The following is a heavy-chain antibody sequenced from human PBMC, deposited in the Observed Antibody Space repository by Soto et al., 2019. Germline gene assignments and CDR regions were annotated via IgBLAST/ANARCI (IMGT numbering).Heavy chain of an antibody. Sequence: PGGSLRRPCAPSGSPFGAFAMAWGRRRLGDGLVQSSRLRGGGGRTYSNNSMRGRFTISRDNSNSPLSLQMNNLRPQDTAVYSSAKTLRATTLVPRYGYFDLWGRGTLVAVSS. CDR1: GSPFGAFA. D-gene: IGHD3-10*01. CDR2: LRGGGGRT. V-gene: IGHV3-23*01. J-gene: IGHJ2*01. CDR3: AKTLRATTLVPRYGYFDL.